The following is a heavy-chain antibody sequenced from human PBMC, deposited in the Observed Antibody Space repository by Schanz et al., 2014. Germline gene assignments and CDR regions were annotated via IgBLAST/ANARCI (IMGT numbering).Heavy chain of an antibody. D-gene: IGHD3-10*01. Sequence: QVHLQESGPGLVKPSETLSLTCTVSGGSISNNYWGWIRQPPGKGLEWIGNIYSSGSTNYNPSLKSRVTISGDTSKNQFSLRLSSVTAADTAVYSCASFVPRGYCFDYWGQGTLVTVSS. CDR3: ASFVPRGYCFDY. V-gene: IGHV4-59*01. CDR2: IYSSGST. J-gene: IGHJ4*02. CDR1: GGSISNNY.